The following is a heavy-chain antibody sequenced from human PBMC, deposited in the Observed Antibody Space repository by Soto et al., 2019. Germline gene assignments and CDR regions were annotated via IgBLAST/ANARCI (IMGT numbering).Heavy chain of an antibody. Sequence: SETLSLTCTVSGGAFSGYFWTWIRQPPGKGLEWLAEINHSGITNYNPSVESRVSMSVDTSKNQFSLRLYSVTAADTAVYYCVRGPYNYNSRYFDYWGQGTLVTVSS. CDR3: VRGPYNYNSRYFDY. CDR2: INHSGIT. V-gene: IGHV4-34*01. CDR1: GGAFSGYF. D-gene: IGHD1-1*01. J-gene: IGHJ4*02.